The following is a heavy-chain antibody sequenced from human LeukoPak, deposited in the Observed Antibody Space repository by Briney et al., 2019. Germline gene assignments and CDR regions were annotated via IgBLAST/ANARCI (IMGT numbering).Heavy chain of an antibody. CDR3: ARGGTPQSRFLDFHWFDP. CDR1: GYTFSNYC. V-gene: IGHV1-18*01. J-gene: IGHJ5*01. D-gene: IGHD3-3*01. Sequence: ASVKVSCKASGYTFSNYCFNWVRQAPGQGLEWLGWINTNNADTIYAQKFQGRLTITTDTSTNTTYMDLRSLRSDDTAVYYCARGGTPQSRFLDFHWFDPWGQGTRVTVSS. CDR2: INTNNADT.